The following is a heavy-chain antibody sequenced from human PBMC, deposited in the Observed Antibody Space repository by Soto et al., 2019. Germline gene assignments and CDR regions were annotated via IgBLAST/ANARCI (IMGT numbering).Heavy chain of an antibody. CDR2: ISDSGST. CDR1: SASLSSSTYY. V-gene: IGHV4-61*01. CDR3: ARGGSSSWYGFYFFDN. D-gene: IGHD6-13*01. Sequence: SETLSLTCSVSSASLSSSTYYWSWIRQPPGRGLEWIGYISDSGSTNYKTSLKSRVTISVDTSKNQFSLKVTSVTAADTAVYYCARGGSSSWYGFYFFDNWGPGTLVTVSS. J-gene: IGHJ4*02.